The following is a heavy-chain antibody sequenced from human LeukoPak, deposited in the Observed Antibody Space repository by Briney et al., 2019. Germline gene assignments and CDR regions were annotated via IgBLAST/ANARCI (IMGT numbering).Heavy chain of an antibody. J-gene: IGHJ2*01. Sequence: SETLSLTCTVSGGSIRSSSYYWGWIRQPPGKGLEWIGSIYYSGSTYYNPSLKSRVTISVDTSKNQFSLKLSSVTAADTAVYYCARHVDSNRNWYFDLWGRGTLVTVSS. CDR2: IYYSGST. V-gene: IGHV4-39*01. CDR3: ARHVDSNRNWYFDL. D-gene: IGHD6-13*01. CDR1: GGSIRSSSYY.